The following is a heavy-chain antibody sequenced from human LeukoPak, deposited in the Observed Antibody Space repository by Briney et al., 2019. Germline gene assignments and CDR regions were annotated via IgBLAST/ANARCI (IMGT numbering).Heavy chain of an antibody. CDR1: GYSISTGYY. CDR2: MYHSGST. V-gene: IGHV4-38-2*02. CDR3: GTRDFDY. D-gene: IGHD3-10*01. Sequence: PSETLSLTCTVSGYSISTGYYWGWIRQPPGKGLEWIGSMYHSGSTYYNPSLKSRVTMSADTSKNQFSDTAVYYCARVLDYYGSGTRDFDYWGQGILVTVSS. J-gene: IGHJ4*02.